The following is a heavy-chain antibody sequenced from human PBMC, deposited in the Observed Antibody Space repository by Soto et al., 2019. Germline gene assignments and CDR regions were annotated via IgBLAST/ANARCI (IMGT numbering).Heavy chain of an antibody. J-gene: IGHJ3*02. CDR2: ISYDGSNK. CDR3: AREEWELLDDAFDI. Sequence: GESLKISCAASGFTFSSYAMHWVRQAPGKGLEWVAVISYDGSNKYYADSVKGRFTISRDNSKNTLYLQMNSLRAEDTAVYYCAREEWELLDDAFDIWGQGTMVTVSS. CDR1: GFTFSSYA. D-gene: IGHD1-26*01. V-gene: IGHV3-30-3*01.